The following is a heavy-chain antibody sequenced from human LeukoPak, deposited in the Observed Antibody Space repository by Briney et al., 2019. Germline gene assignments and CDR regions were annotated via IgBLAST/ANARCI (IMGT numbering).Heavy chain of an antibody. D-gene: IGHD3-22*01. CDR2: IYSDGSST. Sequence: GGSLRLSCAASGFTLSSYWMHGVRQAPGKGVVWVSRIYSDGSSTSYADSVKGRLTISRDNAKNTLYLQMNRLRAEDTAVYYCAAPPPRRYYYDSSRQLDYWGQGTLVTVSS. V-gene: IGHV3-74*01. CDR1: GFTLSSYW. J-gene: IGHJ4*02. CDR3: AAPPPRRYYYDSSRQLDY.